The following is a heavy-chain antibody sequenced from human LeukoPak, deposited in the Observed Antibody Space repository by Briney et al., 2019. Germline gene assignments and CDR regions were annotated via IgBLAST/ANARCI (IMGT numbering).Heavy chain of an antibody. CDR3: ARDLASSGWLPDAFDI. Sequence: PSETLSLTCTVSGDSISSYYWSWIRQPAGKGLEWIGRIYSSGSINYNPSLKSRVTMSIDTSKNQLSLKLSSVTAADTAVYYCARDLASSGWLPDAFDIWGQGTMVTVSS. CDR1: GDSISSYY. J-gene: IGHJ3*02. D-gene: IGHD6-19*01. CDR2: IYSSGSI. V-gene: IGHV4-4*07.